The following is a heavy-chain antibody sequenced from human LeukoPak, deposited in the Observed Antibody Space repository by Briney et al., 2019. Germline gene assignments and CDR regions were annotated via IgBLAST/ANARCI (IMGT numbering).Heavy chain of an antibody. CDR3: AKRVGGTPDN. V-gene: IGHV3-23*01. CDR2: IGGDGVSR. Sequence: GGSLRLSCAASGFTFKTYAMMWVRQPPGRGLEWVSAIGGDGVSRDYSHSVKGPFTISRDNSKNTLYLQMNSLRVEDTALYFCAKRVGGTPDNWGLGTLVTVSS. J-gene: IGHJ4*02. CDR1: GFTFKTYA. D-gene: IGHD1-26*01.